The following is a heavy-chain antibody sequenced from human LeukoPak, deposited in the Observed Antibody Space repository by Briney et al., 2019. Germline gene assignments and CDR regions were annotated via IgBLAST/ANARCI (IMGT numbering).Heavy chain of an antibody. CDR2: INHNGST. CDR1: GGSFSGYY. J-gene: IGHJ4*02. D-gene: IGHD3-22*01. CDR3: ARRPAAYYYESSGSFDY. Sequence: PSETLSLTCAVYGGSFSGYYWSWIRQAPGKGLEWIGEINHNGSTNYNPSLKSRVTISVDTSKNQFSLKVSSVTAADTAVYYCARRPAAYYYESSGSFDYWGQGTLVTVSS. V-gene: IGHV4-34*01.